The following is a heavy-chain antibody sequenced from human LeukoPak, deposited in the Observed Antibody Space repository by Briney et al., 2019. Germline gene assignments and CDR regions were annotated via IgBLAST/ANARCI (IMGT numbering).Heavy chain of an antibody. CDR1: GFTFSSCA. Sequence: GGSLRLSCTAAGFTFSSCAMSWVRQAPGKGLEGVSAISGSGAEIYYADSVQGRFAISRDNSKSPLYLQMNSLRDDDTAIYYCAKENAGRTTGFDYWGQGTLVTVSS. V-gene: IGHV3-23*01. CDR3: AKENAGRTTGFDY. D-gene: IGHD1-1*01. J-gene: IGHJ4*02. CDR2: ISGSGAEI.